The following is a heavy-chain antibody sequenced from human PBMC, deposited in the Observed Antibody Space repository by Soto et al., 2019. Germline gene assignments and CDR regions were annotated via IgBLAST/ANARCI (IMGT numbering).Heavy chain of an antibody. V-gene: IGHV2-5*02. CDR1: GFSLTTDRVG. Sequence: QITLKESGPTLVKPTQTLTLTCTFSGFSLTTDRVGVGWIRQPPGEALEWLAVIYWDDSKAYRPSLESRLTITKDTSQNRVALTMTNIASLATATYSCARAYGGRSRYWGQGTLVTVSS. CDR3: ARAYGGRSRY. D-gene: IGHD1-26*01. J-gene: IGHJ4*02. CDR2: IYWDDSK.